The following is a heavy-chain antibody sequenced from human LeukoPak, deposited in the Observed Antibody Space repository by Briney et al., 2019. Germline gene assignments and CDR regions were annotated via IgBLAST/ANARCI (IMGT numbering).Heavy chain of an antibody. Sequence: SETLSLTCAVYGGSFSGYYWSWIRQPPGKGLEWIGEINHSGSTSYNPSLKSRVTISVDTSKNQFSLSLSSVTAADTAVYYCARRGCLGDGYNTVSNCMYYFDYWGQGTLVTLSS. CDR2: INHSGST. CDR1: GGSFSGYY. CDR3: ARRGCLGDGYNTVSNCMYYFDY. J-gene: IGHJ4*02. V-gene: IGHV4-34*01. D-gene: IGHD5-24*01.